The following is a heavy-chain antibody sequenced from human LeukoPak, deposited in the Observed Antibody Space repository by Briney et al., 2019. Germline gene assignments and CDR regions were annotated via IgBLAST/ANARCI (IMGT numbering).Heavy chain of an antibody. CDR3: AKVTFFSALGY. J-gene: IGHJ4*02. V-gene: IGHV3-43*02. D-gene: IGHD3-3*02. CDR2: ISGDGGST. Sequence: GGSLRLSCAASGFTFDDYAMHGVRQAPGKGLEWVSLISGDGGSTYYADSVKGRFTISRDNSKNSLYLQMNRLRTEDTDLYYCAKVTFFSALGYWGQGTLVTVSS. CDR1: GFTFDDYA.